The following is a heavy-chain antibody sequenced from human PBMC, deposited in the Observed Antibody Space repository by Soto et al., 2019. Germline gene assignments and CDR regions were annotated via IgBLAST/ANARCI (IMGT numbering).Heavy chain of an antibody. Sequence: GSLGRAFASSGFTFSSDATNWVRQAPGEVLEWVSYITSSGSTIYYADSVKCRLNISRDKDKTSLYLQMNSMRAEDKAFYYCERGYGLLRFLEWFGYFDYWSQRT. V-gene: IGHV3-48*03. CDR3: ERGYGLLRFLEWFGYFDY. CDR2: ITSSGSTI. D-gene: IGHD3-3*01. CDR1: GFTFSSDA. J-gene: IGHJ4*02.